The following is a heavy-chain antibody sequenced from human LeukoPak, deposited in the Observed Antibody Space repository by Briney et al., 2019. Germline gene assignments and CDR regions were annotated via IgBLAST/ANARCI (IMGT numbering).Heavy chain of an antibody. D-gene: IGHD6-13*01. V-gene: IGHV3-23*01. J-gene: IGHJ4*02. CDR3: AKDPPGGAAGAACYFDY. Sequence: PGGSPRLSCAASGFTFRNFAMSWVRQAPGKGLEWVSVISGSGGSTYYADSVKGRFTISRDNSKNMLYLQMNSLRAEDTAVYYCAKDPPGGAAGAACYFDYWGQGTLVTVSS. CDR2: ISGSGGST. CDR1: GFTFRNFA.